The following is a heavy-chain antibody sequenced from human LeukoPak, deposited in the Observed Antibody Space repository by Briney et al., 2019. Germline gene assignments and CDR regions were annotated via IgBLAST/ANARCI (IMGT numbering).Heavy chain of an antibody. CDR3: TTVSRSGSYCAY. J-gene: IGHJ4*02. CDR1: GFTFSNAW. CDR2: IKSKTDGGTT. V-gene: IGHV3-15*01. Sequence: GGSLRLSCAASGFTFSNAWMSWVRQAPGKGLEWVGRIKSKTDGGTTDYAAPVKGRFTISRDDSKNTLYLQMNSLKTEDTAVYSCTTVSRSGSYCAYWGQGTLVTVSS. D-gene: IGHD1-26*01.